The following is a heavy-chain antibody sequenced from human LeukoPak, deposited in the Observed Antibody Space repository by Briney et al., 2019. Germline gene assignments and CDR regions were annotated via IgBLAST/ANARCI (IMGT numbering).Heavy chain of an antibody. CDR1: GGSISRYY. CDR2: IYYSGNT. CDR3: ARDPVNYGSGSLFDY. D-gene: IGHD3-10*01. V-gene: IGHV4-59*12. J-gene: IGHJ4*02. Sequence: SETLSLTCTVSGGSISRYYWSWIRQPPGKGLEWIGYIYYSGNTNYNPSLKSRVTISVDTSKNQFSLKLSSVTAADTAVYYCARDPVNYGSGSLFDYWGQGTLVTDSS.